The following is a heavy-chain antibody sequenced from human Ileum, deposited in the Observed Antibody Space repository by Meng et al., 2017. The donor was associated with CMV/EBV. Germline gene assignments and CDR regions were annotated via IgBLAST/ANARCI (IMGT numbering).Heavy chain of an antibody. CDR3: AKRDPSSFDF. J-gene: IGHJ3*01. Sequence: GGSLRLSCAASGFSFSSHAMNWVRQAPGKGLEWVSAISGSGGSTYYADSVKGRFTISRDNSKNTLYLQMNSLRAEDTAVYYCAKRDPSSFDFWGQGTMVTVSS. V-gene: IGHV3-23*01. CDR1: GFSFSSHA. CDR2: ISGSGGST.